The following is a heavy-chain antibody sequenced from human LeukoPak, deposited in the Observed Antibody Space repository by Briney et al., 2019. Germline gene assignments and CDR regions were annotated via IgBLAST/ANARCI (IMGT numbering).Heavy chain of an antibody. J-gene: IGHJ1*01. CDR2: ISYDGSNK. D-gene: IGHD1-26*01. CDR1: GFTFSSYA. Sequence: GGSLRLSCAASGFTFSSYAMHWVRQAPGKGLEWVAVISYDGSNKYYADSVKGRFSISRDNSKNTLYLQMNSLRVEDTALYYCAKKVVVGATSPYSDFQDWGQGTLVTVSS. V-gene: IGHV3-30-3*02. CDR3: AKKVVVGATSPYSDFQD.